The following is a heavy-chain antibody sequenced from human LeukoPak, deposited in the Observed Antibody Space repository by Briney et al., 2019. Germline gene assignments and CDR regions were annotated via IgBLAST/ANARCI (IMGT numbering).Heavy chain of an antibody. J-gene: IGHJ3*01. CDR3: ATGTSYRDSFDV. D-gene: IGHD3/OR15-3a*01. CDR2: IVAIHSQS. Sequence: SVYLSCNAAGATFNTYPITWVWQAPGQGLGWVGRIVAIHSQSNNEQKFQGTVSITANEFTNTVNMELSSLRSEDTAVYYGATGTSYRDSFDVWGQGRKATVSS. CDR1: GATFNTYP. V-gene: IGHV1-69*11.